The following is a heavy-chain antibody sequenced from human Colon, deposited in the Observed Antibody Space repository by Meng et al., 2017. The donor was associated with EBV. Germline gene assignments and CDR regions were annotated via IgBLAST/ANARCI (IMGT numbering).Heavy chain of an antibody. CDR2: IHHSGSA. J-gene: IGHJ4*02. D-gene: IGHD2-21*01. V-gene: IGHV4-30-4*01. CDR1: GGARRSGNSY. Sequence: GPGLGKPYQTPALTCTVSGGARRSGNSYWSWIRQPPGKGLEWIGYIHHSGSAYYNPSLKSRVSISVDTSKNQFSLNLNSMTAADTAVYYCVSFDHIPRRNYFDYWGQGTLVTVSS. CDR3: VSFDHIPRRNYFDY.